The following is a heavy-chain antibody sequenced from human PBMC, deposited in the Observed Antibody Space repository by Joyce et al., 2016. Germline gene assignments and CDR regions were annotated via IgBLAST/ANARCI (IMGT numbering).Heavy chain of an antibody. D-gene: IGHD2-15*01. V-gene: IGHV3-53*02. J-gene: IGHJ4*02. CDR1: GFTVNNNY. CDR2: IYSGDAT. CDR3: ARALGYCSGGSCLGAYFDY. Sequence: EVLLVETGGGLIQPGGSLRLSCAASGFTVNNNYMTWVRQAPGKGLEWVSVIYSGDATYYADSVKGRFIISRDNSKNTLYLQMSSLRAEDTAVYYCARALGYCSGGSCLGAYFDYWGQGTLVTVSS.